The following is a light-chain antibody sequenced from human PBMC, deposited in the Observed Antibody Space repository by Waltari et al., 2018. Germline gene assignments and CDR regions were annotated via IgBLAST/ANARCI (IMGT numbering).Light chain of an antibody. J-gene: IGKJ1*01. CDR3: QQYADWPPT. CDR1: QSLSSN. V-gene: IGKV3-15*01. CDR2: GAS. Sequence: EIVMTQSPATLSVSPGERATLSCRASQSLSSNLVWYQQKPGQAPSLLIYGASTRATGIPARFSGSGSGTEFILTISSLQSEDFAVYYCQQYADWPPTFGQGTKVEIK.